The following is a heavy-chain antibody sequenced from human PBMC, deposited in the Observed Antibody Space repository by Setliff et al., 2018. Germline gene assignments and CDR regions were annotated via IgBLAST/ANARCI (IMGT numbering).Heavy chain of an antibody. CDR2: VIQGGTG. V-gene: IGHV3-23*01. CDR1: GFTFKDYS. CDR3: AKDRVDDGFWDFDS. D-gene: IGHD5-12*01. J-gene: IGHJ4*02. Sequence: PGGSLSLSCAASGFTFKDYSMAWVRQVPGKGLEWVAAVIQGGTGVYADSVKGRSIISRDNSKNSFFLQMNNLRAEDTATYYCAKDRVDDGFWDFDSWGQGIVVTVSS.